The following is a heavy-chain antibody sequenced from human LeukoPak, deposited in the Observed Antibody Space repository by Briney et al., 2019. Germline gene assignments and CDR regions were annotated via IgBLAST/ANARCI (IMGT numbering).Heavy chain of an antibody. J-gene: IGHJ4*02. V-gene: IGHV3-23*01. D-gene: IGHD2-21*02. Sequence: GGSLRLSCAASGFTFNSYAMSWVRQAPGKGLEWVSTISYSGGTTYFADSVKGRFTISRDNSKNTLFLQMNSLRVGDTAVYYCARGAYCGGDCYSFDYWGQGTLVTVSS. CDR3: ARGAYCGGDCYSFDY. CDR2: ISYSGGTT. CDR1: GFTFNSYA.